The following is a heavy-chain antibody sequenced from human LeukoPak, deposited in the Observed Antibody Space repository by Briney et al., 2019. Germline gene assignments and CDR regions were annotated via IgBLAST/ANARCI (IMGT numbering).Heavy chain of an antibody. D-gene: IGHD4-23*01. V-gene: IGHV3-74*01. CDR1: GFTFSSYW. J-gene: IGHJ6*03. Sequence: GGSLRLSCAASGFTFSSYWMHWVRQAPGKGLVWVSRINSDGSSTSYADSVKGRFTISRDNAKNTLYLQMNSLRAEDTAVYYCARDRDTVVIFGYMDVWGKGTTVTVSS. CDR2: INSDGSST. CDR3: ARDRDTVVIFGYMDV.